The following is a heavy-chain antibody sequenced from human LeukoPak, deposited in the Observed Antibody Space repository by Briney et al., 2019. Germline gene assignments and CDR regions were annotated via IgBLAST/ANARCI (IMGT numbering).Heavy chain of an antibody. CDR1: GFTFSSYG. Sequence: GGSLRLSCAASGFTFSSYGMHWVRQAPGNGLEWVAFIRYDGSNKYYADSVKGRFTISRDNSKNTLYLQMNSLRAEDTAVYYCAKDARYSSGWIGYFDYWGQGTLVTVSS. D-gene: IGHD6-19*01. CDR2: IRYDGSNK. J-gene: IGHJ4*02. CDR3: AKDARYSSGWIGYFDY. V-gene: IGHV3-30*02.